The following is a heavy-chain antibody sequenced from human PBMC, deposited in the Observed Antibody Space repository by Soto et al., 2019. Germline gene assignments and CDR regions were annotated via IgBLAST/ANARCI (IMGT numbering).Heavy chain of an antibody. CDR2: ISYDGSNK. D-gene: IGHD3-22*01. J-gene: IGHJ4*02. Sequence: QVQLVESGGGVVQPGRSLRLSCAASGFTFSSYGMHWVRQAPGKGLEWVAVISYDGSNKYYADSVKGRFTISRDNSKNTLYLQMNSLRAEDTAEYYCAKDIDDDSSGYYDYWGQGTLVTVSS. V-gene: IGHV3-30*18. CDR3: AKDIDDDSSGYYDY. CDR1: GFTFSSYG.